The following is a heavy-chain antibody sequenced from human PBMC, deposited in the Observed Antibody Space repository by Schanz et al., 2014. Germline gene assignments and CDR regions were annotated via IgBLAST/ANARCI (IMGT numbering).Heavy chain of an antibody. D-gene: IGHD2-15*01. CDR2: ISADNGNT. Sequence: QVQLVQSGAEVKKPGASVKVSCKASGYTFTSYGISWVRQAPGQGLEWMGWISADNGNTNYAQRLQGRVTMTTDPSTSTAYMELRSLRSEDTAVYYCATCSGGTCHAKPVLDNWGQGTLVTVSS. CDR1: GYTFTSYG. J-gene: IGHJ4*02. CDR3: ATCSGGTCHAKPVLDN. V-gene: IGHV1-18*01.